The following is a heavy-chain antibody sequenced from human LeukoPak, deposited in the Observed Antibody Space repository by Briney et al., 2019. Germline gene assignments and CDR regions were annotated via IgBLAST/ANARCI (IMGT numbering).Heavy chain of an antibody. Sequence: GGSLRLSCAASGFTFSDFYMSWIRQAPGKGLEWASYISSSGSTIYYADSVKGRFTISRDNSKNTLYLQMNGLRAEDTAVYYCAKESSRDLDYWGQGTLVTVSS. CDR1: GFTFSDFY. V-gene: IGHV3-11*04. J-gene: IGHJ4*02. CDR3: AKESSRDLDY. CDR2: ISSSGSTI.